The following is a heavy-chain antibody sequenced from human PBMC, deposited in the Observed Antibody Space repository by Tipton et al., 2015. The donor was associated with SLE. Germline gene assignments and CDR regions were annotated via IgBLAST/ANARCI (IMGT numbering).Heavy chain of an antibody. CDR1: GGSFSGYY. Sequence: TLSLTCAVYGGSFSGYYWSWIRQPPGKGLEWIGEINHSGSTDYNPSLKSQVTISVDTSKNQFSLKLSSVTAADTAVYYCARRCQYQLLRWGQGTLVTVSS. D-gene: IGHD2-2*01. CDR2: INHSGST. CDR3: ARRCQYQLLR. J-gene: IGHJ4*02. V-gene: IGHV4-34*01.